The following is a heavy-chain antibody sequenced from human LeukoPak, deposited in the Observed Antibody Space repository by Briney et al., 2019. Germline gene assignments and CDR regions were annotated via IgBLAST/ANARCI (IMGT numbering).Heavy chain of an antibody. J-gene: IGHJ4*02. Sequence: GQSLTISCKDSVYSFTCYRLGWVREMAGKDLDWMESIYPGCSFTSYSPSFQGHVTISADKSISTAYLQWSSLKASDTAMYYCARGYCSSTSCYPLFDYWGQGTLVTVSS. V-gene: IGHV5-51*01. CDR2: IYPGCSFT. CDR1: VYSFTCYR. D-gene: IGHD2-2*01. CDR3: ARGYCSSTSCYPLFDY.